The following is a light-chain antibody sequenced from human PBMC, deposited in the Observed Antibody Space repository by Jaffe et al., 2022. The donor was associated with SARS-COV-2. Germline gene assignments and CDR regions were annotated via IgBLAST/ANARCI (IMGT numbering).Light chain of an antibody. CDR3: QQYKTYPWT. V-gene: IGKV1-5*03. CDR1: QSISSW. J-gene: IGKJ1*01. Sequence: DIQMTQSPSTLSASVGDRVTITCRASQSISSWLAWYQQKPGKAPKLLIYKASSLESGVPSRFSGSGSGTEFTLTISSLQPDDFATYYCQQYKTYPWTLGQGTKVEIK. CDR2: KAS.